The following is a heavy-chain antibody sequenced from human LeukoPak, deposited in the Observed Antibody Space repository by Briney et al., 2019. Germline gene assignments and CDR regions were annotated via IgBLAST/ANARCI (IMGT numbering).Heavy chain of an antibody. V-gene: IGHV3-7*03. J-gene: IGHJ4*02. D-gene: IGHD4-17*01. CDR3: ARVLWNGDYPRFDY. CDR1: GFTFSSYW. Sequence: GGSLRLSCAASGFTFSSYWMTWVRQAPGKGLEWVANIKQDGSEKYYVDSVKGRFTISRDNSKNTLYLQMNSLRAEDTAVYYCARVLWNGDYPRFDYWGQGTLVTVSS. CDR2: IKQDGSEK.